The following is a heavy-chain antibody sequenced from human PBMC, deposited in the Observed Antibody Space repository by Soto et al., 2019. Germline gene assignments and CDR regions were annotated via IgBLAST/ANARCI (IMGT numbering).Heavy chain of an antibody. Sequence: TLSLTCTVSGGSISSYYWSWIRQPPGKGLEWIGYIYYSGSTNYNPSLKSRVTISVDTSRNQFSLKLSSVTAADPAVYYCARRYGGTFDYWGQGTLVTVSS. CDR2: IYYSGST. J-gene: IGHJ4*02. CDR3: ARRYGGTFDY. V-gene: IGHV4-59*08. CDR1: GGSISSYY. D-gene: IGHD2-15*01.